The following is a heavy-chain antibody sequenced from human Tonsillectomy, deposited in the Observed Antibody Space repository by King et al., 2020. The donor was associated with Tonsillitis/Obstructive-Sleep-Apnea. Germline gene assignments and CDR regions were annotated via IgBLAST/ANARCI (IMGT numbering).Heavy chain of an antibody. Sequence: VQLVESGGGVVQPGRSLRLSCAASGFTFSNYGMHWVRQAPGKGLEWVAFISFDGSNKYYADSVKGRFTISRDNSKNTLYLQMSSLSAEDTAVYYCANSPIVPAAIHDPSCYGMDVWGQGTTVTVSS. V-gene: IGHV3-30*18. CDR1: GFTFSNYG. D-gene: IGHD2-2*02. CDR2: ISFDGSNK. CDR3: ANSPIVPAAIHDPSCYGMDV. J-gene: IGHJ6*02.